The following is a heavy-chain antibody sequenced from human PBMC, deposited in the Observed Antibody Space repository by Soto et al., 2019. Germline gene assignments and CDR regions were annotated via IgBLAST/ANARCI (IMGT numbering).Heavy chain of an antibody. Sequence: GSLRLSCAASGFTFSDHYMSWIRQAPGKGLEWIGYSSNSGSFTRYADSVKGRFSISRDNAKNSLFLQINSLRGDDTAIYYCVRSGDNYNLLDYWGQGTPVTVSS. CDR3: VRSGDNYNLLDY. CDR2: SSNSGSFT. D-gene: IGHD1-1*01. V-gene: IGHV3-11*06. CDR1: GFTFSDHY. J-gene: IGHJ4*02.